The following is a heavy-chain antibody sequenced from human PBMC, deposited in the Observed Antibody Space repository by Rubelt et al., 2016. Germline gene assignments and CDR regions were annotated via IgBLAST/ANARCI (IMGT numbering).Heavy chain of an antibody. D-gene: IGHD1-26*01. Sequence: QVQLVQSGAEVKKPGASVMVSCKVSGYTLTELSMHWVRQAPGKGLEWMGGFDPEDGETIYAQKVQGRVTMTEDTSTDTAYMELSSLRSEDTAVYYCATGGGSYHWFDPWGQGTLVTVSS. CDR1: GYTLTELS. CDR2: FDPEDGET. V-gene: IGHV1-24*01. J-gene: IGHJ5*02. CDR3: ATGGGSYHWFDP.